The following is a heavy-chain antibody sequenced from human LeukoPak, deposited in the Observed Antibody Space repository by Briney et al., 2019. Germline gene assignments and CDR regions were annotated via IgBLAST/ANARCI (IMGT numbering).Heavy chain of an antibody. J-gene: IGHJ6*04. CDR1: GYSLTSYW. CDR3: ARQEAYYYYGMDV. CDR2: IYPGDSDT. Sequence: GESLKISCKGSGYSLTSYWIGWVRQMPGKGLEWMGIIYPGDSDTRYSPSFQGQVTISADKSISTAYLQWSSLKASDTAMYYCARQEAYYYYGMDVWGKGTTGTVSS. V-gene: IGHV5-51*01.